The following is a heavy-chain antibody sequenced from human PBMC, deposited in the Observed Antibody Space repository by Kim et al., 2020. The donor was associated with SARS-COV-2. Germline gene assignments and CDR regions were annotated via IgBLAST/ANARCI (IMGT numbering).Heavy chain of an antibody. CDR1: GYSFTSYW. D-gene: IGHD3-9*01. V-gene: IGHV5-51*01. CDR2: IYPGDSDT. Sequence: GESLQISCKGSGYSFTSYWIGWVRQMPGKGLEWMGIIYPGDSDTRYSPSFQGQVTISADKSINTAYLQWSSLKASDTAMYYCAISLNDILRYFDWTFDYWGQGTLVTVSS. J-gene: IGHJ4*02. CDR3: AISLNDILRYFDWTFDY.